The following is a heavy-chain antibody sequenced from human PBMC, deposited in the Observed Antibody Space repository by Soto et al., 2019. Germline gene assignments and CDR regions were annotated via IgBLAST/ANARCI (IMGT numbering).Heavy chain of an antibody. D-gene: IGHD2-2*01. CDR2: ISSSGSTI. J-gene: IGHJ4*02. Sequence: GGSLRLSCAASGFTFSDYYMSWIRQAPGKGLEWVSYISSSGSTIYYADSVKGRFTISRDNAKNSLYLQMNSLRAEDTAVYYCARGSPYCSSTSCYFVLWGQGTLVTVSS. CDR1: GFTFSDYY. V-gene: IGHV3-11*01. CDR3: ARGSPYCSSTSCYFVL.